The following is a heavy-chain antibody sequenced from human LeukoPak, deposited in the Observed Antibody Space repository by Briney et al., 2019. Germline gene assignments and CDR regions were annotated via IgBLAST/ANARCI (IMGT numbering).Heavy chain of an antibody. CDR1: GYAFTGYY. CDR3: ASRGAGSLAGAFDI. V-gene: IGHV1-2*04. D-gene: IGHD1-26*01. CDR2: INPNSGGT. Sequence: VASVKVSCKASGYAFTGYYMHWVRQSPGQGLEWMGWINPNSGGTNYAQKFQGWVTMTRDTSISTAYMELSRLRSDDTAVYYCASRGAGSLAGAFDIWGQGTMVTVSS. J-gene: IGHJ3*02.